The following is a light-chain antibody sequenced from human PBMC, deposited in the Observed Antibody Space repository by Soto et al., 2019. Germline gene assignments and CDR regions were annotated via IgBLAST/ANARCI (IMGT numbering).Light chain of an antibody. J-gene: IGKJ4*01. Sequence: EIVLTQSPATLSLSPGERATLSCRTSQSVSSHLAWYQQKPGQAPRLLIHDASSRATGTPARFSGSGFGTDFTLTISSLQPEDLATYYCQQLNSYPRLFNFGGGTKVDIK. CDR2: DAS. CDR1: QSVSSH. CDR3: QQLNSYPRLFN. V-gene: IGKV3-11*01.